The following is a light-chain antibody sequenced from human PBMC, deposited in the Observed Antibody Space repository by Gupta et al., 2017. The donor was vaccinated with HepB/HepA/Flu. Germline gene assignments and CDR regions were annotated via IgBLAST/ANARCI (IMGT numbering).Light chain of an antibody. CDR3: QQTDSAPPT. Sequence: DIQMTQSPSSLSASVGDRVNSTCRPSQSISIYLNWYQQKGGKAPKLLMFGGSDLQSGVPSRFSGSRSETDFTLTISRLQPEEFATYYCQQTDSAPPTFGQPTKMEIK. V-gene: IGKV1-39*01. CDR1: QSISIY. CDR2: GGS. J-gene: IGKJ2*01.